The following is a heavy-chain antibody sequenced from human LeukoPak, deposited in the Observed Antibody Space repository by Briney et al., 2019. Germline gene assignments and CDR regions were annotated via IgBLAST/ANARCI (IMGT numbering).Heavy chain of an antibody. J-gene: IGHJ4*02. Sequence: GGSLRLSCAASGFTFNIYAMTWVRQAPGKGLEWVSTISGSGGSTYYADSVKGRFTISRDNSKNTLYLQMNSLRPEDTAVYYCARGHIVVVIASSGDFDYWGQGTLVTVSS. CDR3: ARGHIVVVIASSGDFDY. V-gene: IGHV3-23*01. CDR1: GFTFNIYA. CDR2: ISGSGGST. D-gene: IGHD2-21*01.